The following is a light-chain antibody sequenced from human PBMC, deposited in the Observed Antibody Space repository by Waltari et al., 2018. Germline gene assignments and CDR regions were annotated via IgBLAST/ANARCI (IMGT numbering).Light chain of an antibody. V-gene: IGKV3-15*01. J-gene: IGKJ1*01. CDR3: QQYNNWPGT. CDR2: PAS. CDR1: QSVDSN. Sequence: EILMTQSPATLSVSPGERATVTCRASQSVDSNLAWYQHKPGQSHRLLIYPASTTAAGIPARFSGSGSGTEFTLTISSLQSEDFAIYYCQQYNNWPGTFGQGTRVEIK.